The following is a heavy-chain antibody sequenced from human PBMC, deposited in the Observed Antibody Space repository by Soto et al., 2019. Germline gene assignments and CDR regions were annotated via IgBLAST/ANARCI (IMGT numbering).Heavy chain of an antibody. CDR2: IKQDGSEK. CDR1: GFSFGASL. D-gene: IGHD3-3*01. V-gene: IGHV3-7*03. J-gene: IGHJ5*02. CDR3: AREGPIKYYDFWSGYPYNWFDP. Sequence: GGSLRLSCAASGFSFGASLMAWVRQAPGKGLEWVADIKQDGSEKNYVDSVKGRFTISRDNAKNSLYLQMNSLRAEDTAVYYCAREGPIKYYDFWSGYPYNWFDPWGQGTLVTVSS.